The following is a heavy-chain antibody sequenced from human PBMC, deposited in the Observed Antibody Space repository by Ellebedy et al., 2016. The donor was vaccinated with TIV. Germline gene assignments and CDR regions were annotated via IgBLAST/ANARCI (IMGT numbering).Heavy chain of an antibody. V-gene: IGHV1-2*04. CDR3: ARDFESGWSGYYSYGLYY. J-gene: IGHJ4*02. CDR2: INTNSGGT. D-gene: IGHD3-3*01. CDR1: GYTFTGYY. Sequence: ASVKVSCXASGYTFTGYYMHWVRQAPGQGLEWMGWINTNSGGTNYAQKFQGWVTMTRDTSISTAYMELSRLRSDDTAVYYCARDFESGWSGYYSYGLYYWGQGTLVTVSS.